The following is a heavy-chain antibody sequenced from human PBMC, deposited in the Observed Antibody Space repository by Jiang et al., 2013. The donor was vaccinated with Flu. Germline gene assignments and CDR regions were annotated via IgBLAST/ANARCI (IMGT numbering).Heavy chain of an antibody. J-gene: IGHJ4*02. CDR3: ARVFETPGVESDYFDY. CDR1: GYTFTGYY. Sequence: SGAEVKKPGASVKVSCKASGYTFTGYYMHWVRQAPGQGLEWMGWINPNSGGTNYAQKFQGWVTMTRDTSISTAYMELSRLRSDDTAVYYCARVFETPGVESDYFDYWGQGTLVTVSS. D-gene: IGHD3-3*01. V-gene: IGHV1-2*04. CDR2: INPNSGGT.